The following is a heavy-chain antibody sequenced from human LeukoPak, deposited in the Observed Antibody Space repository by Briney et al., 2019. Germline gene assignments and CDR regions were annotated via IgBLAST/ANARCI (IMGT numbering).Heavy chain of an antibody. J-gene: IGHJ4*02. Sequence: PGGSLRLSCAASGFTFSSYDMHWVRQAPGKGLEWVTVISYDGSNKYYGDSVKGRFTISRDNSKNTPYLKMNSLRAEDTAVYYCAKEGSNGDFDYWGQGTLVTVSS. CDR2: ISYDGSNK. D-gene: IGHD1-26*01. CDR1: GFTFSSYD. CDR3: AKEGSNGDFDY. V-gene: IGHV3-30*18.